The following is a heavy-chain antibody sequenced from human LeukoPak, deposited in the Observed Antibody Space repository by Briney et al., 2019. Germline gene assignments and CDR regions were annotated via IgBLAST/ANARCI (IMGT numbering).Heavy chain of an antibody. CDR3: VRDIGSGWTLGAFDI. D-gene: IGHD6-19*01. CDR1: GFNFSSYW. V-gene: IGHV3-74*01. J-gene: IGHJ3*02. CDR2: INDDGTST. Sequence: PGGSLRLSCAASGFNFSSYWMHWVRQGPGKGLVWVSRINDDGTSTTYADSVKGRFTISRDNAKNALYLQMNSLRAEDTAVYYCVRDIGSGWTLGAFDIWGQGTMVTVSS.